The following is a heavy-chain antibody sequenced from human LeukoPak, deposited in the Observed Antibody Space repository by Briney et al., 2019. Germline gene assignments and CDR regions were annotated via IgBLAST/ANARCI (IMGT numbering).Heavy chain of an antibody. V-gene: IGHV4-39*07. CDR2: IYYSGST. Sequence: SETLSLTCTVSGGSISSSSYYWGWIRQPPGKGLEWIGSIYYSGSTYYNPSLKSRVTISVDTSKNQFSLKLSSVAAADTAAYYCARDQARGMVPAANSNYWGQGTLVTVSS. CDR1: GGSISSSSYY. D-gene: IGHD2-2*01. CDR3: ARDQARGMVPAANSNY. J-gene: IGHJ4*02.